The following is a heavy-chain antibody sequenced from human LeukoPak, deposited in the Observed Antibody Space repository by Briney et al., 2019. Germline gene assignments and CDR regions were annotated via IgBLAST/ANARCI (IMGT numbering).Heavy chain of an antibody. CDR3: ARAQWSSGVVINGPKDY. Sequence: PGGSLRLSCAASVFTFSSFWMIWASQSPGKGLERVANIKHDGSERYYVDSVKGRFTISGDNAKNSLFLQMNTLRADDTAVYYCARAQWSSGVVINGPKDYWGQGTLVTVSS. V-gene: IGHV3-7*01. CDR1: VFTFSSFW. CDR2: IKHDGSER. D-gene: IGHD3-3*01. J-gene: IGHJ4*02.